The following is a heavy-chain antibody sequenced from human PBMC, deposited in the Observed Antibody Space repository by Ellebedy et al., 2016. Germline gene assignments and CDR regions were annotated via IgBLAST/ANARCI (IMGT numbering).Heavy chain of an antibody. CDR2: ISSSSRTI. J-gene: IGHJ4*02. Sequence: GESLKISCAASGFNVNNYNMNWVRQAPGKGLEWVSYISSSSRTIHYADSVKGRFTIFRDNAKDSLYLQMNSLRDEDTAVYYCARFGFGEYRSYFFDHWGQGTLVTVSS. CDR1: GFNVNNYN. D-gene: IGHD3-10*01. CDR3: ARFGFGEYRSYFFDH. V-gene: IGHV3-48*02.